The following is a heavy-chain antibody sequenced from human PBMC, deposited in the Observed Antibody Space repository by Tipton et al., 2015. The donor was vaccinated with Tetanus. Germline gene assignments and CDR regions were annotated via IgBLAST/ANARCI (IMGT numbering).Heavy chain of an antibody. CDR2: IHPSGSA. D-gene: IGHD5-24*01. V-gene: IGHV4-34*01. CDR3: ARGEDTYKSGNY. Sequence: TLSLTCAVYGGSFSGYYWTWIRQPPGQGLEWIGEIHPSGSANSNPSLNSRVTISVDRSKNQFSLRLTSVTAADTAVYYCARGEDTYKSGNYWGQGTLVTVSS. CDR1: GGSFSGYY. J-gene: IGHJ4*02.